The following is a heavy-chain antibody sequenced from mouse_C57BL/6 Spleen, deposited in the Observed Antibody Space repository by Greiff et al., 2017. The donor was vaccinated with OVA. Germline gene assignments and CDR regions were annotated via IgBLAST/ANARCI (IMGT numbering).Heavy chain of an antibody. CDR1: GYAFSSSW. CDR2: IYPGDGDT. Sequence: VKLVESGPELVKPGASVKISCKASGYAFSSSWMNWVKQRPGQGLEWIGRIYPGDGDTNYNGKFKGKATLTADKSSSTAYMQLSSLTSEDSAVYCCARSEGSSPWFAYWGQGTLVTVSA. V-gene: IGHV1-82*01. J-gene: IGHJ3*01. CDR3: ARSEGSSPWFAY. D-gene: IGHD1-1*01.